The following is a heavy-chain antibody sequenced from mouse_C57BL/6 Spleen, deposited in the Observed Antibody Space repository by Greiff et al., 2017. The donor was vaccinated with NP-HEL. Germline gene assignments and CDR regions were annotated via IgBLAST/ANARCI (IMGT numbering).Heavy chain of an antibody. CDR1: GYTFTSYW. CDR3: ARYDYSYWYFDV. D-gene: IGHD2-4*01. J-gene: IGHJ1*03. V-gene: IGHV1-72*01. CDR2: IDPNSGGT. Sequence: VQLQQPGAELVKPGASVKLSCKASGYTFTSYWMHWVKQRPGRGLEWIGRIDPNSGGTKYNEKFKSKATLTVDKPSSTAYMQLSSLISEDSAGYYCARYDYSYWYFDVWGTGTTVTVSS.